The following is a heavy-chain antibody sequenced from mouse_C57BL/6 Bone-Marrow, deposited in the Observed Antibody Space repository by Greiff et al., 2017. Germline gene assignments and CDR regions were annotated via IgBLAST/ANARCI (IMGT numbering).Heavy chain of an antibody. CDR1: GFTFSDYG. CDR3: ARLTGNAY. D-gene: IGHD4-1*01. V-gene: IGHV5-17*01. J-gene: IGHJ3*01. CDR2: ISSGSSTI. Sequence: EVMLVESGGGLVKPGGSLKLSCAASGFTFSDYGMHWVRQAPEKGLEWVAYISSGSSTIYYADTVKGRFTISRDNAKNTLFLQMTSLRSEDTAMYYCARLTGNAYGCQGTLVTVSA.